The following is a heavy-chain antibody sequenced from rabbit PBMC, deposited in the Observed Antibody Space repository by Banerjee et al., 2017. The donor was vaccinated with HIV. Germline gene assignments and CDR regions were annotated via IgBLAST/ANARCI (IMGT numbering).Heavy chain of an antibody. Sequence: QSLEESGGDLVKPGASLTLTCTASGFSFSSSQYMCWVRQAAGKGLEWIACIDAGNSGTTHYANWAKGRFTISKTSSTTVTLQMTSLTAADTATYFCARGSDDGGYGYEMWGQGTLVTVS. V-gene: IGHV1S40*01. CDR3: ARGSDDGGYGYEM. CDR2: IDAGNSGTT. D-gene: IGHD6-1*01. CDR1: GFSFSSSQY. J-gene: IGHJ4*01.